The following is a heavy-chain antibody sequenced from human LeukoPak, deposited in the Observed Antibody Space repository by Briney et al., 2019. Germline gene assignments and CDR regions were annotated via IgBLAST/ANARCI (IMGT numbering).Heavy chain of an antibody. CDR2: INHSGST. Sequence: PSETLSLTCAVYGGSFSGYYWSWIRQPPGKGLEWIGEINHSGSTNYNPSLKSRVTISVDTSKNQFSLKLSSVTAADTAVYYCARGPPREYCSGGSCYTNFDYWAQGTLVTVSS. J-gene: IGHJ4*02. CDR3: ARGPPREYCSGGSCYTNFDY. CDR1: GGSFSGYY. D-gene: IGHD2-15*01. V-gene: IGHV4-34*01.